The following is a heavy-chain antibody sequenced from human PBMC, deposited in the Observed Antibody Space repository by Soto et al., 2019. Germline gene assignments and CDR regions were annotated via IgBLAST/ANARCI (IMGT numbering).Heavy chain of an antibody. CDR2: INPNSGGT. CDR1: GYTFTGYY. CDR3: ARGSYDYGTNDY. J-gene: IGHJ4*02. V-gene: IGHV1-2*02. D-gene: IGHD3-3*01. Sequence: ASLKVSCKASGYTFTGYYMHWVRQAPGQGLEWMGWINPNSGGTNYAQKFQGRVTMTRDTSISTAYMELSRLRSDDTAVYYCARGSYDYGTNDYWGQGTLVTVSS.